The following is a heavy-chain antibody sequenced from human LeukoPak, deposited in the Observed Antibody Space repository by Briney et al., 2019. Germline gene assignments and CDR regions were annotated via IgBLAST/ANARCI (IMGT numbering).Heavy chain of an antibody. CDR1: GFTFSSYA. V-gene: IGHV3-33*08. CDR2: IWYDGSNK. J-gene: IGHJ4*02. Sequence: GGSLRLSCAASGFTFSSYAMSWVRQAPGKGLEWVAVIWYDGSNKYYADSVKGRFTISRDNSKNTLYLQMNSLRAEDTAVYYCARAPVHYDYVWGSYLTDYWGQGTLVTVSS. D-gene: IGHD3-16*02. CDR3: ARAPVHYDYVWGSYLTDY.